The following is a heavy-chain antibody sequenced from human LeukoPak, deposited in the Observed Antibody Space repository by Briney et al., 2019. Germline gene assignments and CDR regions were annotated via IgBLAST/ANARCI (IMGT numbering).Heavy chain of an antibody. V-gene: IGHV4-4*07. CDR2: IYTSGST. J-gene: IGHJ2*01. D-gene: IGHD6-6*01. CDR3: ARGGIAARHWYFDL. CDR1: GGSISSYY. Sequence: SETLSLTCTVSGGSISSYYWSWIRQPAGKGLEWVGRIYTSGSTNYNPSLKSRVTMSVDTSKNQFSLKLSSVTAADTAVYYCARGGIAARHWYFDLWGRGTLVTVSS.